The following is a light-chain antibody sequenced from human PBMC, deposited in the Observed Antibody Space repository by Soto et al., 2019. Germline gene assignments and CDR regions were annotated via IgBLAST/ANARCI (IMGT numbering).Light chain of an antibody. Sequence: IQLTQSPSSLSASGGDRVTITCRASQGIGSNLAWYLQQPGAAPKLLVYGASTLQSGVPSSFSGRGSGTVVTLPITSLQTDDFANSYGQDSNSYPLTCGGGTQVEIK. CDR1: QGIGSN. J-gene: IGKJ4*01. V-gene: IGKV1-9*01. CDR3: QDSNSYPLT. CDR2: GAS.